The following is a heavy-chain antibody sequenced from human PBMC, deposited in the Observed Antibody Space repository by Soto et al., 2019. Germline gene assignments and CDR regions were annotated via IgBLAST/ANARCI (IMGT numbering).Heavy chain of an antibody. Sequence: QVQLQESGPGLVKPSQTLSLTCTVSGGSISSAAYYWSWIRQHPGKSLEWIGYISHSGSTYYTPSLKSRGIISADTSKNQFSLNLTSVTAADTAVYYCAREYTYGSNFFDCWGQGALVTVSS. CDR1: GGSISSAAYY. V-gene: IGHV4-31*03. D-gene: IGHD5-18*01. J-gene: IGHJ4*02. CDR3: AREYTYGSNFFDC. CDR2: ISHSGST.